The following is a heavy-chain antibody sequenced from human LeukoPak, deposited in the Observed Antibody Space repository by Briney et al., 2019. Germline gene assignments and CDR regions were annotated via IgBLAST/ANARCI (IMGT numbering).Heavy chain of an antibody. CDR2: ISGSGGTT. D-gene: IGHD4-23*01. CDR3: AKMRGGNPDKPYFDY. V-gene: IGHV3-23*01. CDR1: GFTFSSYA. Sequence: GGSLRLSCAASGFTFSSYAMSWVRQAPGKGLEWVSAISGSGGTTYYADSVKGRFTISRDNSKNTLYLQMNSLRAEDTAVYYCAKMRGGNPDKPYFDYWGQGTLVTVSS. J-gene: IGHJ4*02.